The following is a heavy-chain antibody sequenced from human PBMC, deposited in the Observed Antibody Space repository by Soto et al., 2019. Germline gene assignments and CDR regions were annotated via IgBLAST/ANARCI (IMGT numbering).Heavy chain of an antibody. CDR3: SPHTIGLPIFGGEN. J-gene: IGHJ4*02. D-gene: IGHD3-3*01. Sequence: EVQLVESGGGLVKPGGPRGPPGAALDSIFSTYNINGVARAPGKGREWVSAITTSDYVYYADSVKGRFTVSRDNAQNSVFLQMDSLRAEDTAVYYCSPHTIGLPIFGGENWGQGTLVTVSS. V-gene: IGHV3-21*06. CDR2: ITTSDYV. CDR1: DSIFSTYN.